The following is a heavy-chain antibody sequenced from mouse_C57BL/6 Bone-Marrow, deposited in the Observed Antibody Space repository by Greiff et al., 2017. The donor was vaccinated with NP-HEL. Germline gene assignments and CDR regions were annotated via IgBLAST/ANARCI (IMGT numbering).Heavy chain of an antibody. CDR3: VKAVSSCVWYFDY. D-gene: IGHD1-1*01. V-gene: IGHV7-4*01. CDR2: IRNKANGYTT. Sequence: EVKVVESGGGLVQPGASLRLSCAASGFTFTDYYMSWVRQPPGKAPEWLALIRNKANGYTTEYTASVKGRFTISRANSQTILYLQMNTMRPEDSATDYCVKAVSSCVWYFDYWGQGTTLTVSS. J-gene: IGHJ2*01. CDR1: GFTFTDYY.